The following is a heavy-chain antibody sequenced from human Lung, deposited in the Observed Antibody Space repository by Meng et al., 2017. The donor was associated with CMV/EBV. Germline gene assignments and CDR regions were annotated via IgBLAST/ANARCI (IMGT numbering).Heavy chain of an antibody. J-gene: IGHJ3*01. Sequence: GGSXRLXXVASGFTFINVWMSWVRQAPGKGLEWVGRIKSKPDGGTTDYAAPVKGRFSISRDDSLNTLYLEMNSLEPEDTAVYFCATEGYCADGVCSFLAFDFWGQGXKVTVSS. V-gene: IGHV3-15*01. CDR3: ATEGYCADGVCSFLAFDF. CDR1: GFTFINVW. CDR2: IKSKPDGGTT. D-gene: IGHD2-8*01.